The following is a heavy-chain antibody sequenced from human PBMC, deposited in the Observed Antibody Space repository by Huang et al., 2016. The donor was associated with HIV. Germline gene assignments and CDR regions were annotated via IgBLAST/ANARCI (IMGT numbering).Heavy chain of an antibody. V-gene: IGHV1-18*01. D-gene: IGHD1-1*01. CDR1: GYIFTKYG. CDR2: ISAYKRNT. J-gene: IGHJ5*01. Sequence: QVELVQSGAEVKRPGASVRVSCKAAGYIFTKYGINWVRQAPGQGLEWRGWISAYKRNTNYAEKFQGRVTLTRDTAATTAYMELRDVTSADTAVYYCARDHWYPLQNWFDLWGQGTLVTVSS. CDR3: ARDHWYPLQNWFDL.